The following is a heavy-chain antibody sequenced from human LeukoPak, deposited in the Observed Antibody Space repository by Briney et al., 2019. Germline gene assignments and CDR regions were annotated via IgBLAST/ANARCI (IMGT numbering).Heavy chain of an antibody. CDR3: AKDSTGYCSSTSCYPFDY. D-gene: IGHD2-2*01. CDR1: GFTFSGYG. J-gene: IGHJ4*02. CDR2: IRYDGSNK. V-gene: IGHV3-30*02. Sequence: GGSLRLSCSASGFTFSGYGLHWVRQAPGKGLEWVAFIRYDGSNKYYADSVKGRFTISRDNSKNTLYLQMNSLRAEDTAVYYCAKDSTGYCSSTSCYPFDYWGQGTLVTVSS.